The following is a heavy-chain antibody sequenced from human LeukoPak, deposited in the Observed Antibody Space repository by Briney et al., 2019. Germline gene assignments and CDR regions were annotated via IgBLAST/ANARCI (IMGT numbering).Heavy chain of an antibody. J-gene: IGHJ4*02. D-gene: IGHD6-13*01. CDR2: ISSSGGYT. V-gene: IGHV3-11*05. CDR1: GLSLADYC. CDR3: ARVDSCSWCDY. Sequence: PGGSLCPACPDYGLSLADYCIIWIRQAPGKGLEWVSYISSSGGYTNYADSVKGRFTISRDNAKSSLYLQMNSLRVEDTAVYYCARVDSCSWCDYWARGNVVTVSS.